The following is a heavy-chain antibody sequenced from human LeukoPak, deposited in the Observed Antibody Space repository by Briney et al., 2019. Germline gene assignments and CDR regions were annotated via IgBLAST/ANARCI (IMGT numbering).Heavy chain of an antibody. V-gene: IGHV1-69*01. CDR2: IIPIFGTA. CDR1: GGTFSSYA. CDR3: ARGHDSSGYLYYYYYMDV. Sequence: GASVKVSCKASGGTFSSYAISWVRQAPGQGLEWMGGIIPIFGTANYAQKFQGRVTITGDESTSTAYMELSSLRSEDTAVYYCARGHDSSGYLYYYYYMDVWGKGTTVTVSS. D-gene: IGHD3-22*01. J-gene: IGHJ6*03.